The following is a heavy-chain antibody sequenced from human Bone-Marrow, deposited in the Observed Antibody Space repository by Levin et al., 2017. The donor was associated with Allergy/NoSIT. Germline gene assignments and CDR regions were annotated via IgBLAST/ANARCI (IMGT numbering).Heavy chain of an antibody. CDR3: ARFKRKGTTMGYGMDV. CDR2: IYYSGST. Sequence: SQTLSLTCTVSGGSISSYYWSWIRQPPGKGLEWIGYIYYSGSTNYNPSLKSRVTISVDTSKNQFSLKLSSVTAADTAVYYCARFKRKGTTMGYGMDVWGQGTTVTVSS. J-gene: IGHJ6*02. D-gene: IGHD4-23*01. CDR1: GGSISSYY. V-gene: IGHV4-59*01.